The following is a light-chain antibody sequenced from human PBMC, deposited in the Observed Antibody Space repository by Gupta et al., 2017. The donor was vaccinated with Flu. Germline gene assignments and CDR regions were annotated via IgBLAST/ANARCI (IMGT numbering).Light chain of an antibody. V-gene: IGLV2-11*03. J-gene: IGLJ3*02. CDR2: DVV. CDR1: SNDVGRSNH. CDR3: CSYAGSYTLV. Sequence: SVTISCTGTSNDVGRSNHVSWYQQLPGKAPKIIIYDVVKRPSGVPDRFSGSQSGNTASLTISGLQAEDEADYSCCSYAGSYTLVFGGGTKLTVL.